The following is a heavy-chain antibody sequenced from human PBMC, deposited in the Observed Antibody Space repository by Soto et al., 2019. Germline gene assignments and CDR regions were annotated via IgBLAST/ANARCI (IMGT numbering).Heavy chain of an antibody. Sequence: QVLLEESGGGVVQPGRSLRLSCAASGFTFSIFPLHWVRQAPGKGLQWVASISSDGKNTYYADSVEGRFTISRDNSKNXQYMQMTSLRAEDTAVYYCARDSNYYDTKTRDLHYWGQGTLVTVSS. D-gene: IGHD3-22*01. CDR3: ARDSNYYDTKTRDLHY. CDR2: ISSDGKNT. J-gene: IGHJ4*02. V-gene: IGHV3-30*04. CDR1: GFTFSIFP.